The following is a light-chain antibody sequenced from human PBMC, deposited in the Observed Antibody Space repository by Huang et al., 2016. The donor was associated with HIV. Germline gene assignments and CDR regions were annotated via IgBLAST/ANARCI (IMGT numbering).Light chain of an antibody. Sequence: DIQMTQSPSSLSASVGDRVTITCRASQGISNSFAWYQQKPGKAPKLLLYAAARLKSGVPSRFSGSGGGTDYTLTISSLQHEDCATDYCQQYYSTPPITFGQGTRLEMK. CDR1: QGISNS. V-gene: IGKV1-NL1*01. CDR3: QQYYSTPPIT. CDR2: AAA. J-gene: IGKJ5*01.